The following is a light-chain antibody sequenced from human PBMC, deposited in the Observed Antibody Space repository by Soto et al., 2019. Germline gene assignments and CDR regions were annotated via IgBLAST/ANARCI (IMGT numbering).Light chain of an antibody. CDR1: QSLSSY. V-gene: IGKV3-11*01. CDR2: DAS. J-gene: IGKJ4*01. Sequence: EIVLTQSPATLSLSPGERATLSCRASQSLSSYLAWYQQKRGQAPRLLIYDASKRATGIPARFSGSGSGTDFTLSISSLEPEDVAVYYRQQRSDWPLTFGGGTKVETK. CDR3: QQRSDWPLT.